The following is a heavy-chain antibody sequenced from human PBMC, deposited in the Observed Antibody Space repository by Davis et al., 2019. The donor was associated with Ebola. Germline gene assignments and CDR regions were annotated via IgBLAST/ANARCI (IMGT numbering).Heavy chain of an antibody. Sequence: PGGSLRLSCAASGFTFSSSAMNWVRQAPGKGLEWVSTISGGGTITYYADSVRGRFTISRDNSKNTLYLQLNSLRAEDTAVYYCAKTGPDSSWFPFDYWGQGTLATVSS. CDR3: AKTGPDSSWFPFDY. D-gene: IGHD6-13*01. CDR1: GFTFSSSA. V-gene: IGHV3-23*01. CDR2: ISGGGTIT. J-gene: IGHJ4*02.